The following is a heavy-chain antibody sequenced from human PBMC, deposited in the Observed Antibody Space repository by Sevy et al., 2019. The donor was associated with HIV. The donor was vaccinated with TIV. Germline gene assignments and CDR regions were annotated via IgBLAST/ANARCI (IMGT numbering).Heavy chain of an antibody. CDR2: IYTSGST. CDR3: VRDLTIVGVVHGFDY. CDR1: GGSISSYY. V-gene: IGHV4-4*07. Sequence: SETLSLTCTVSGGSISSYYWSWIRQPAGKGLEWIGRIYTSGSTNYNPSLKSRVTMSVDTSKNQFSLKLSSVTAADTAVYYCVRDLTIVGVVHGFDYWGQGTLVTVSS. D-gene: IGHD3-3*01. J-gene: IGHJ4*02.